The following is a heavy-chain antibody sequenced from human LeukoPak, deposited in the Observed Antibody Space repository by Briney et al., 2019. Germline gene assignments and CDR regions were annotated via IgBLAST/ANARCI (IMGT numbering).Heavy chain of an antibody. J-gene: IGHJ6*02. D-gene: IGHD1-20*01. Sequence: SETLSLTCAVYGGSFSGYYWSWIRQPPGKGLEWIGEINHSGSTNYNPSLKSRVTISVDTSKNQFSLKLSSVTAADTAVYYCAGTITSRRFGYYGMDVWGQGTTVTVSS. V-gene: IGHV4-34*01. CDR2: INHSGST. CDR1: GGSFSGYY. CDR3: AGTITSRRFGYYGMDV.